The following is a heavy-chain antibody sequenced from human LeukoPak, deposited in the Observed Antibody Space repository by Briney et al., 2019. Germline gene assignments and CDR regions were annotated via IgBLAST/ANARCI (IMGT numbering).Heavy chain of an antibody. D-gene: IGHD2-21*01. CDR1: GYTLTELA. CDR2: FDPEKGET. CDR3: ATPLGPLGLIPYYFDY. J-gene: IGHJ4*02. Sequence: ASVKVSCKVSGYTLTELAMHWVRQAPGKGLEWMGGFDPEKGETIYTQQLQGRLTMTEDTSTDTAYMELSSLTSEDTAVYYCATPLGPLGLIPYYFDYWGQGTLVTASS. V-gene: IGHV1-24*01.